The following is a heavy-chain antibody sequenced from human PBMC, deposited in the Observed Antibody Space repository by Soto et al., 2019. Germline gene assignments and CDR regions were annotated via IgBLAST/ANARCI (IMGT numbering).Heavy chain of an antibody. J-gene: IGHJ6*02. CDR1: GGSINTGTYY. V-gene: IGHV4-31*03. Sequence: QVQLQESGPGLVKPSQTLSLTCSVSGGSINTGTYYWSWIRQGPGKGLEWFGYIYNRGSAYYNPSLKSRVTISADMSKNQFSLKLRSVTVADTAVYYCARDTNTYASGSYGMDVWGQGTTVTVSS. D-gene: IGHD3-10*01. CDR3: ARDTNTYASGSYGMDV. CDR2: IYNRGSA.